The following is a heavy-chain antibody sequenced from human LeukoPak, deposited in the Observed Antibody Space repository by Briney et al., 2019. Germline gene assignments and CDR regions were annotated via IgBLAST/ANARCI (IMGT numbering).Heavy chain of an antibody. V-gene: IGHV3-23*01. D-gene: IGHD5-12*01. CDR1: GFTFSSYA. J-gene: IGHJ6*03. CDR2: ISVSDAST. Sequence: GGSLRLSCAASGFTFSSYAMSWVRQAPGKGLEWVSAISVSDASTNYADSVKGRFTISRDNSKNTLYLQMNSLRAEDTAVYYCAKSGSLGYYYHMDVWAKGTTVTVSS. CDR3: AKSGSLGYYYHMDV.